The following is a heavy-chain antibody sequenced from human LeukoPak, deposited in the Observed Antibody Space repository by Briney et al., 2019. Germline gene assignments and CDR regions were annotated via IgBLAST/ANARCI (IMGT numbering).Heavy chain of an antibody. CDR3: ARNGYYDSSGYYYFDY. D-gene: IGHD3-22*01. Sequence: ASVKVSCKASGYTFTSYGISWVRQAPGQGLEWMGWISAYNGNTNYAQKLQGRFTMTTDTSTSKAYMELRSLRSDDTAVYYCARNGYYDSSGYYYFDYWGQGTLVTVSS. CDR1: GYTFTSYG. V-gene: IGHV1-18*01. J-gene: IGHJ4*02. CDR2: ISAYNGNT.